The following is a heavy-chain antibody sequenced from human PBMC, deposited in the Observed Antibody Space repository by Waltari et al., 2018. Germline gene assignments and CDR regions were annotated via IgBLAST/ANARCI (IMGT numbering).Heavy chain of an antibody. CDR3: ARGWRGLDV. V-gene: IGHV3-74*01. D-gene: IGHD2-15*01. J-gene: IGHJ6*02. CDR1: GFTFSRYW. CDR2: SISDGECP. Sequence: EVQLVESGGGLVQPGGSLRVSCAASGFTFSRYWMHRVRQATGKGLVCVSTSISDGECPPYADAVKGRFTVPRDNAKNTLYLQMNSLRGEDTAVYYCARGWRGLDVWGQGTTVTVSS.